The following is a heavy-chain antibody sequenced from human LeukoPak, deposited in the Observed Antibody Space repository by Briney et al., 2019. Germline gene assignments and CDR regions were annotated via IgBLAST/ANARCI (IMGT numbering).Heavy chain of an antibody. CDR3: ARLSTAVIDSDF. CDR1: GFTVSSNY. CDR2: IKRDGSEK. D-gene: IGHD6-19*01. V-gene: IGHV3-7*01. Sequence: GGSLRLSCAASGFTVSSNYMSWVRQAPGKGLQWVANIKRDGSEKYYVDSVKGRFTISRDNAKNSLYLQMNSLRAEDTAVYYCARLSTAVIDSDFWGQGTQVTVSS. J-gene: IGHJ4*02.